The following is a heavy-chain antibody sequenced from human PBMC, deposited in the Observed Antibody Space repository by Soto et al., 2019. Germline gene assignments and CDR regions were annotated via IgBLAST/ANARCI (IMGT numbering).Heavy chain of an antibody. V-gene: IGHV3-33*01. Sequence: QVQLVQSGGGVVQPGRSLRLSCAASGFSFSGYGMHWVRQAPGKGLEWVAVIWYDGIEKYYADSVEGRFTISRDNAKNTLCLQMNSRRVEDTAVYYCARDEVLAYWGQGTLVTVSS. CDR3: ARDEVLAY. CDR1: GFSFSGYG. CDR2: IWYDGIEK. J-gene: IGHJ4*02. D-gene: IGHD3-10*01.